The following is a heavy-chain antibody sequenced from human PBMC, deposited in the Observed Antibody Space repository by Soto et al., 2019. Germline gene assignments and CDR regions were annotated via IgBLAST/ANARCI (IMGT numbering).Heavy chain of an antibody. CDR1: GGTFSTYT. J-gene: IGHJ3*02. CDR3: PLGSWSAETFEI. D-gene: IGHD6-13*01. V-gene: IGHV1-69*02. CDR2: ILPMLDIT. Sequence: QVQLVQSGAEVKKPGSSVKVSCKASGGTFSTYTIIWVRQAPGQGLEGMGRILPMLDITNSAQRFQGRVTITAAKSTSTASLELRSLRSEDTAVYYCPLGSWSAETFEIWGRGTMVTVSS.